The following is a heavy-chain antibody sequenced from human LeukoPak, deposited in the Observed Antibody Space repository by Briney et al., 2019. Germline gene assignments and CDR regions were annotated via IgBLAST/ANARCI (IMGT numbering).Heavy chain of an antibody. Sequence: SETLSLTCTVSGGSISSYYWSWIRQPAGKGLEWIGRIYTSGSTNYNPSLKSRVTMSVGTSKNQFSLKLSSVTAADTAVYYCARDPKHSGWYGYYYYYGMDVWGQGTTVTVSS. CDR1: GGSISSYY. D-gene: IGHD6-19*01. CDR2: IYTSGST. V-gene: IGHV4-4*07. CDR3: ARDPKHSGWYGYYYYYGMDV. J-gene: IGHJ6*02.